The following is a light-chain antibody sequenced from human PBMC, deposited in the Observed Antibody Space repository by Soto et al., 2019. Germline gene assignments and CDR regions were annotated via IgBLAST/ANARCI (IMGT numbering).Light chain of an antibody. CDR1: QSVSSN. J-gene: IGKJ2*01. Sequence: EIVMTQSPATLSLSPGESANLSCRASQSVSSNLACYQHKPGQAPRLLIYGAFTRATGIPARFSGSGSGTEFPLTISRLQSEDFAVYYCQQYNDWPRTFGQGNKLEIK. CDR2: GAF. V-gene: IGKV3-15*01. CDR3: QQYNDWPRT.